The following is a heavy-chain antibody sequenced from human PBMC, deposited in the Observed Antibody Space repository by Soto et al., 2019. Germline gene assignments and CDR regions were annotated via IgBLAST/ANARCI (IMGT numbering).Heavy chain of an antibody. D-gene: IGHD6-13*01. V-gene: IGHV4-59*02. J-gene: IGHJ4*02. CDR2: VYYNGNT. Sequence: SSAVSGASVCTYFLSWLLQPPGKGLEWIGYVYYNGNTNYNPSLMSRITISVDTSKNQFSLNLTSVTAADTAVYYCARGILAAADYYFDYWGQGTLVTSP. CDR1: GASVCTYF. CDR3: ARGILAAADYYFDY.